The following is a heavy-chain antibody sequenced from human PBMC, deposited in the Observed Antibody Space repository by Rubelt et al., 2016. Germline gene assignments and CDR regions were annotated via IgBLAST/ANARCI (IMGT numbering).Heavy chain of an antibody. CDR2: ISAYNGNT. CDR3: ATTSSWDWNYYHADRDDAFDI. CDR1: GYTFTSYG. D-gene: IGHD1-7*01. J-gene: IGHJ3*02. V-gene: IGHV1-18*01. Sequence: QVQLVQSGAEVKKPGASVKVSCKASGYTFTSYGISWVRQAPGQGLEWMGWISAYNGNTNYAQQLQGRVTMTTDTSKSTAYMELWSLRADDTAVYYCATTSSWDWNYYHADRDDAFDIWGQGTMVTVSS.